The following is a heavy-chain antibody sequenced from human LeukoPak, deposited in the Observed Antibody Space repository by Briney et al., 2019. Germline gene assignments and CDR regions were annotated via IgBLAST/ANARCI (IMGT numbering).Heavy chain of an antibody. CDR3: ARSGGNSWFDP. Sequence: SQTLSLTCAVSGGSISSGGYSWSWIRQPPGKGLEWIGYIYYSGSTKYNPSLKSRVTISLDTPKNQFSLKLSSVTAADTAVYYCARSGGNSWFDPWGLGTLVTVSS. J-gene: IGHJ5*02. D-gene: IGHD2-15*01. CDR1: GGSISSGGYS. V-gene: IGHV4-61*08. CDR2: IYYSGST.